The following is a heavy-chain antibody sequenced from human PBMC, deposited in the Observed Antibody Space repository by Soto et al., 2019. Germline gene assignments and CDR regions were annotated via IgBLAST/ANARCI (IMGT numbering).Heavy chain of an antibody. Sequence: VHLLDSGGGLGQPGGSLRLSCAASGFTFSTYAMNWVRQAPGKGLEWVAVISYDGSNKYYADSVKGRFTISRDNSKNTLYLQMNSLRAEDTAVYYCAKDRGTLTLYYYYGMDVWGQGTTVTVSS. D-gene: IGHD7-27*01. CDR3: AKDRGTLTLYYYYGMDV. CDR1: GFTFSTYA. J-gene: IGHJ6*02. V-gene: IGHV3-30*18. CDR2: ISYDGSNK.